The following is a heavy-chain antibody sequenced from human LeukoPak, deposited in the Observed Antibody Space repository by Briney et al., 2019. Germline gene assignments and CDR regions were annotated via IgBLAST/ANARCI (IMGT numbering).Heavy chain of an antibody. V-gene: IGHV1-18*01. D-gene: IGHD5-18*01. Sequence: ASVKVSCKTSGYIFTSYGICWVRQAPGQGLESMGWISPYNGNTKYAQKFQGRVTMTTDTSTSTVYMELRSLRSDDTAVYYCARDRVVGYTYGGNWFDPWGQGTLVTVSS. J-gene: IGHJ5*02. CDR2: ISPYNGNT. CDR3: ARDRVVGYTYGGNWFDP. CDR1: GYIFTSYG.